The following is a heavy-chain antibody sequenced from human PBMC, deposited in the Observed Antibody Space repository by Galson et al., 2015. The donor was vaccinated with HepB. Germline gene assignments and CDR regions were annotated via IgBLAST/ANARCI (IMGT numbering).Heavy chain of an antibody. V-gene: IGHV1-18*04. CDR1: GYTFTSYG. D-gene: IGHD3-22*01. CDR2: ISAYNGNT. J-gene: IGHJ1*01. Sequence: SVKVSCKASGYTFTSYGISWVRQAPGQGLEWMGWISAYNGNTNYAQKLQGRVTMTTDTSTSTAYMELRSLRSDDTAVYYCAIETYYYDSSGWSVSAIIQHWGQGTLVTVSS. CDR3: AIETYYYDSSGWSVSAIIQH.